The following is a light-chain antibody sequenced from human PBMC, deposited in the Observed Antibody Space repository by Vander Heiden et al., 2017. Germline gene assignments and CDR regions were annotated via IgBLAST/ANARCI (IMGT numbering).Light chain of an antibody. CDR3: QSHDSRLSGSV. V-gene: IGLV1-40*01. CDR2: GNS. CDR1: SSNNRPGYD. Sequence: SVLTPPPSVSVSPGQRITIPCTGSSSNNRPGYDVHWYQQFSGTAPELIIYGNSNRPAGVPDRFSGSKSGTSASLAIRGLQAEDEADYYCQSHDSRLSGSVFGGGTTLTVL. J-gene: IGLJ3*02.